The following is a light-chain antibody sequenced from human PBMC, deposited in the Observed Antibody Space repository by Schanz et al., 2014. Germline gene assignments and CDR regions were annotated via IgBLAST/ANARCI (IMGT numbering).Light chain of an antibody. CDR3: QQRANWPRT. CDR2: GAS. Sequence: EIVLTQSPATLSMSPGDRATLSCRASQSVSSQLAWYQQKPGQAPRLLIYGASSRATGIPDRFSGSGSGTDFTLTISSLEPEDFAVYFCQQRANWPRTFGQGTQVEIK. CDR1: QSVSSQ. J-gene: IGKJ1*01. V-gene: IGKV3-11*01.